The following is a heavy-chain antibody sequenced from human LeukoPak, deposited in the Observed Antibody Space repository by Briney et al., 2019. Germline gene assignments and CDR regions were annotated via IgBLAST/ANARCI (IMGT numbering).Heavy chain of an antibody. CDR2: INHSGST. J-gene: IGHJ4*02. Sequence: SETLSLTCAVYGGSFSGYYWSWIRQPPGKGLEWIGEINHSGSTNYNPSLKSRVTISVDTSKNQFSLKLSSVTAADTAVYYCARGHDLVVAATRGSLDFDYWGQGTLVTVSS. CDR1: GGSFSGYY. CDR3: ARGHDLVVAATRGSLDFDY. V-gene: IGHV4-34*01. D-gene: IGHD2-15*01.